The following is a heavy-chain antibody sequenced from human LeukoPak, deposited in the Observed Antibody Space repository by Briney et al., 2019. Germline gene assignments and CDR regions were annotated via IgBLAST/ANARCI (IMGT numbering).Heavy chain of an antibody. D-gene: IGHD6-19*01. CDR2: IYYSGST. J-gene: IGHJ4*02. CDR3: ARGGGVAGTPYNPYDY. V-gene: IGHV4-34*01. CDR1: GGSFSGYY. Sequence: SETLSLTCAVYGGSFSGYYWSWIRQPPGKGLEWIGSIYYSGSTYYNPSLKSRVTISVDTSKNQFSLKLSSVTAADTAVYYCARGGGVAGTPYNPYDYWGQGTLVTVSS.